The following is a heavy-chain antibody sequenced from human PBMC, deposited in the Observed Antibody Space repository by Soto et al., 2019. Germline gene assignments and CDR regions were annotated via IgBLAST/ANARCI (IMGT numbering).Heavy chain of an antibody. D-gene: IGHD6-19*01. V-gene: IGHV4-39*01. J-gene: IGHJ4*02. CDR1: GDSMSSSDYY. CDR3: ARRTVNIRTFYSGLKTHCFDY. Sequence: SETLSLTCAVSGDSMSSSDYYWGWIRQPPGKGLEWIGSIYYSGSTYYIPSLQSRVAISVDTSKNQFSLKLKSVTAADTAIYYCARRTVNIRTFYSGLKTHCFDYWGQGAPVTVSS. CDR2: IYYSGST.